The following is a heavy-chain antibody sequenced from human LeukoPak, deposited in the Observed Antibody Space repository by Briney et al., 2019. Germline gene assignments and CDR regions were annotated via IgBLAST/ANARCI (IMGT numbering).Heavy chain of an antibody. CDR2: IYTSGST. CDR1: GGSLSSYY. V-gene: IGHV4-4*07. D-gene: IGHD4-11*01. CDR3: ARWAVTHDY. Sequence: SETLFLTCTVSGGSLSSYYWSWIRQPAGKGLEWIGRIYTSGSTNYNPSLKGRLAISVDTSKNQFSLKLSSVTAADTAVYYCARWAVTHDYWGQGTLVTVSS. J-gene: IGHJ4*02.